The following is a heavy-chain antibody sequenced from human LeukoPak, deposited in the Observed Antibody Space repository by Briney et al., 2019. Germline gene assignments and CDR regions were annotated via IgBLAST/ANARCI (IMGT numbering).Heavy chain of an antibody. J-gene: IGHJ4*02. CDR3: ARVRVAAAGTFDFDY. V-gene: IGHV3-30-3*01. CDR2: ISYDGSNK. Sequence: GGSLRLSCAASGFNFSSYAMHWVRQAPGKGLGWVAVISYDGSNKYYADSVKGRFTISRDNSKKTLYLQMNSLRAEDTAVYYCARVRVAAAGTFDFDYWGQGTLVTVSS. D-gene: IGHD6-13*01. CDR1: GFNFSSYA.